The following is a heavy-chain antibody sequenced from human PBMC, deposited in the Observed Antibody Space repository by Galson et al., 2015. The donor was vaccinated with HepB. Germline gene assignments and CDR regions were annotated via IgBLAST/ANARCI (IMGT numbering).Heavy chain of an antibody. CDR1: GFTFSSYD. D-gene: IGHD2-21*01. V-gene: IGHV3-13*01. CDR2: IGTAGDT. J-gene: IGHJ4*02. Sequence: CAASGFTFSSYDMHWVRQATGKGLEWVSAIGTAGDTYYPGSVKGRFTISRENAKNSLYLQMNSLRAGDTAVYYCARVPVDCGGDCYPDYWGQGTLVTVSS. CDR3: ARVPVDCGGDCYPDY.